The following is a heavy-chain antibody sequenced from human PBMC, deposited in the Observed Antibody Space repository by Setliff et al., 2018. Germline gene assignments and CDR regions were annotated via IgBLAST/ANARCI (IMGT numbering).Heavy chain of an antibody. Sequence: PGGSLRLSCAASGFTFGSYWMTWVRQAPEKGLEWVANIHQDGSERHYVDSVKGRFTIPRDNAKNSLFLQMNILEVEDTAVYYCARVDWGYSSNWSIDDWGQGTLVTVSS. D-gene: IGHD6-13*01. CDR2: IHQDGSER. J-gene: IGHJ4*02. CDR1: GFTFGSYW. V-gene: IGHV3-7*03. CDR3: ARVDWGYSSNWSIDD.